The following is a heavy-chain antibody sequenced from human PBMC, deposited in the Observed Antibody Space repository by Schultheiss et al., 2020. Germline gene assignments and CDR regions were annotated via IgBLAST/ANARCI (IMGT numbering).Heavy chain of an antibody. V-gene: IGHV3-21*01. D-gene: IGHD6-19*01. CDR3: AKVVAIQWLALFDY. J-gene: IGHJ4*02. CDR1: GFTFSSYS. CDR2: ISSSSSYI. Sequence: GGSLRLSCAASGFTFSSYSMNWVRQAPGKGLEWVSSISSSSSYIYYADSVKGRFTISRDNAKNSLYLQMNSLRDEDTAVYYCAKVVAIQWLALFDYWGQGTLVTVAS.